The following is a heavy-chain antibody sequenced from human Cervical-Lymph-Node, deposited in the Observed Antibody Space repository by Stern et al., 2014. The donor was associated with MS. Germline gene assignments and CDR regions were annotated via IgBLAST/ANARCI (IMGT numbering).Heavy chain of an antibody. D-gene: IGHD6-6*01. CDR3: AYMAYASSSGLDY. V-gene: IGHV3-21*01. Sequence: EVQLVESGGGLVKPGGSLRLSCAASGFTFSTYSMNWVRQTPGKGLEWVSSITSDSRHKYYADSVTGRFTISRDNAKNSLYLQMNSLRGEDTALYYCAYMAYASSSGLDYWGQGTLVTVSS. CDR2: ITSDSRHK. CDR1: GFTFSTYS. J-gene: IGHJ4*02.